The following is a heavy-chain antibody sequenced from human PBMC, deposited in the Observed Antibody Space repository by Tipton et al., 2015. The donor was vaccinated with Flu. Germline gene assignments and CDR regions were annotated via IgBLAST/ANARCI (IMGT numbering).Heavy chain of an antibody. CDR3: AREYMVRALLDS. V-gene: IGHV4-61*02. J-gene: IGHJ2*01. Sequence: TLSLTCTVSGGSVSSGSYYWTWIRQPAGKGLEGIGRVYASGTTNNNPSLKSRVTLSVDTSKNQFSLKLRSVTAADTGVYYCAREYMVRALLDSWGRGALVTVSS. CDR2: VYASGTT. D-gene: IGHD3-10*01. CDR1: GGSVSSGSYY.